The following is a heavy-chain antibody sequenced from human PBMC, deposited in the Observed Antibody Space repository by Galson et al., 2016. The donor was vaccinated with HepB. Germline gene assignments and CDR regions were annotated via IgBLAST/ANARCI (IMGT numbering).Heavy chain of an antibody. CDR3: TRASFTTFGILRVYFQH. J-gene: IGHJ1*01. CDR1: GFSFSDYW. D-gene: IGHD3-3*01. CDR2: ISYDGSNK. V-gene: IGHV3-30*09. Sequence: SLRLSCAASGFSFSDYWMNWVRQTPGNGLEWVSVISYDGSNKYYSDSVKGRFVISRDNSTNTIILHMNSLRSEDTGVYHCTRASFTTFGILRVYFQHWGQGSRVTVSS.